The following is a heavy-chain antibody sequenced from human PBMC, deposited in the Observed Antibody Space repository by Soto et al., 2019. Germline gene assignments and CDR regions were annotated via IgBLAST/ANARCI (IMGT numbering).Heavy chain of an antibody. CDR2: IYYSGST. V-gene: IGHV4-39*01. Sequence: SETLSLTCTVSGGSISSSSYYWGWIRQPPGKGLEWIGSIYYSGSTYYNPSLKSRVTISVDTSKNQFSLKLSSVTAADTAVYYCARHSRDSGSYGAFDIWGQGTMVTVSS. CDR3: ARHSRDSGSYGAFDI. D-gene: IGHD1-26*01. J-gene: IGHJ3*02. CDR1: GGSISSSSYY.